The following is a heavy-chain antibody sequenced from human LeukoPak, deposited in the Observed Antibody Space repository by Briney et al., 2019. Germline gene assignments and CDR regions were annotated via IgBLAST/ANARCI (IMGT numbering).Heavy chain of an antibody. Sequence: SETLSLTCAVYGGSFNDYYWSWIRQPPGMGLEWIGEINHRGNTNHNPSLKSRVTVSLDASKNQFSLKLTSVSAADTAVYYCARHGSYGLGTFDYWGQGTLVTVSS. V-gene: IGHV4-34*01. J-gene: IGHJ4*02. D-gene: IGHD4-17*01. CDR2: INHRGNT. CDR1: GGSFNDYY. CDR3: ARHGSYGLGTFDY.